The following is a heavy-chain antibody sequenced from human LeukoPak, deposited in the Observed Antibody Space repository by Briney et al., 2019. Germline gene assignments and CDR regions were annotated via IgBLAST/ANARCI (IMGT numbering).Heavy chain of an antibody. CDR3: ARLGRYYDFWSGAFYNWFDP. J-gene: IGHJ5*02. Sequence: KPSETLSLTCTVSGGSISSHYWSWIRQPPGKGLEWIGYIYYSGSTNYNPSLKSRVTISVDTSKNQSSLKLSSVTAADTAVYYCARLGRYYDFWSGAFYNWFDPWGQGTLVTVSS. CDR1: GGSISSHY. CDR2: IYYSGST. V-gene: IGHV4-59*11. D-gene: IGHD3-3*01.